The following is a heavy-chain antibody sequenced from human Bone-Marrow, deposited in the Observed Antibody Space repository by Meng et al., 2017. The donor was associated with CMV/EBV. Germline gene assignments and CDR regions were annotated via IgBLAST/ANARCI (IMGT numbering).Heavy chain of an antibody. V-gene: IGHV3-11*01. D-gene: IGHD3-10*01. Sequence: LTRSCAASGFTFSDYYLSWIRQAPGKGLEWVSYISSSGNTKYHADSVKGRFTISRDNTKNSLYLQMNSLRAEDTAIYYCARAAGWFDPWGQGTLVTVSS. CDR2: ISSSGNTK. J-gene: IGHJ5*02. CDR3: ARAAGWFDP. CDR1: GFTFSDYY.